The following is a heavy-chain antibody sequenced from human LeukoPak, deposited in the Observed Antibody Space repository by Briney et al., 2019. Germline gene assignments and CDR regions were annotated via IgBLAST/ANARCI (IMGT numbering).Heavy chain of an antibody. D-gene: IGHD3-22*01. Sequence: GGSLRLSCEASGFNVSTNYMTWVRQAPGKGLEWASFIYSGGSTYYAASVKGRFTISRDNSKNMVYLQMNSLRAEDTAVYYCARGYFYDSNAYPYYFDCWGQGTLVTVSS. V-gene: IGHV3-53*01. CDR2: IYSGGST. CDR1: GFNVSTNY. CDR3: ARGYFYDSNAYPYYFDC. J-gene: IGHJ4*02.